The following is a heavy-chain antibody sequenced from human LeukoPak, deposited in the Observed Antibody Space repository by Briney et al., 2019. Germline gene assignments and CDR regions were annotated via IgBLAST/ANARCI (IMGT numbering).Heavy chain of an antibody. CDR1: GGSISSGGYY. D-gene: IGHD6-19*01. V-gene: IGHV4-31*03. Sequence: PSETLSLTCTVSGGSISSGGYYWSWIRQHPGKGLEWIGHIYYSGSTYYNPSLKSRVTISVDTSKNQFSLKLSSVTAADTAVYYCARLVAGSFDYWGQGTLVTVSS. CDR3: ARLVAGSFDY. CDR2: IYYSGST. J-gene: IGHJ4*02.